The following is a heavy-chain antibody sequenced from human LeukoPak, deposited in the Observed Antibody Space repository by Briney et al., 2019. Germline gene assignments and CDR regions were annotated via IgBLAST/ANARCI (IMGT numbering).Heavy chain of an antibody. CDR1: GGSFSGYY. J-gene: IGHJ4*02. V-gene: IGHV4-34*01. CDR3: ARGREELVVPAYYFDY. D-gene: IGHD2-2*01. Sequence: PSETLSLTCAVYGGSFSGYYWSWIRRPPGKGLEWIGEINHSGGTNYNPSLKSRVTISVDTSKNQFSLKLSSVTAADTAVYYCARGREELVVPAYYFDYWGQGTLVTVSS. CDR2: INHSGGT.